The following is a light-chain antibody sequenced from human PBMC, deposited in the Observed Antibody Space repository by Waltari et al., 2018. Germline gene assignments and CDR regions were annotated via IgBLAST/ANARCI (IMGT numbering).Light chain of an antibody. CDR2: HAS. CDR1: QSVNGA. CDR3: QHYLRLPVT. Sequence: EIVLTQSPGTLSLSPGEGATLSCRASQSVNGALAWYQQKTGQAPRLLIYHASNRATGIPDRFSGSGSGTDFSLTISRLEPEDFAVYYCQHYLRLPVTFGQGTKVEI. J-gene: IGKJ1*01. V-gene: IGKV3-20*01.